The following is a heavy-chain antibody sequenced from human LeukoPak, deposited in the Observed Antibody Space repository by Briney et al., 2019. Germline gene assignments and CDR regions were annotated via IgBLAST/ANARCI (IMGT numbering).Heavy chain of an antibody. CDR2: ISSSSSYI. CDR3: ARGSRDDYSNPPFDH. D-gene: IGHD4-11*01. Sequence: GGSLRLSCAASGFTFSSYSMNWVRQAPGKGLEWVSSISSSSSYIYYADSVKGRFTISRDNAKNSLYLQMNSLRAEDPAVYYCARGSRDDYSNPPFDHWGQGTLVTVSS. J-gene: IGHJ4*02. V-gene: IGHV3-21*01. CDR1: GFTFSSYS.